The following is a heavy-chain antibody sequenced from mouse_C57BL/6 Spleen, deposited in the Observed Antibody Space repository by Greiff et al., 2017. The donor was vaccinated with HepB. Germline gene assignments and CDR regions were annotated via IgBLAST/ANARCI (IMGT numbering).Heavy chain of an antibody. CDR1: GFTFSSYA. Sequence: EVMLVESGGGLVKPGGSLKLSCAASGFTFSSYAMSWVRQTPEKRLEWVATISDGGSYTYYPDNVKGRFTISRDNAKNNLYLQMSHLKSEDTAMYYCARANYGSSYHFDYWGQGTTLTVSS. D-gene: IGHD1-1*01. CDR2: ISDGGSYT. V-gene: IGHV5-4*03. J-gene: IGHJ2*01. CDR3: ARANYGSSYHFDY.